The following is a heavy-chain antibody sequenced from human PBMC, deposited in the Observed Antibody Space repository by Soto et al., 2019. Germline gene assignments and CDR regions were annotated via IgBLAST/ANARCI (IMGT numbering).Heavy chain of an antibody. J-gene: IGHJ4*02. CDR1: GGSINSGGYC. D-gene: IGHD3-3*01. CDR2: IYYRGNT. CDR3: ATADGFGVVTPFFEY. V-gene: IGHV4-39*02. Sequence: TSETLSLTCTVSGGSINSGGYCWGWIRQPPGKGLEWIASIYYRGNTHYDPSLKSRVTIYVDTSMNQFSLNLYSVTAADTAVYYCATADGFGVVTPFFEYWGQGTLVTVSS.